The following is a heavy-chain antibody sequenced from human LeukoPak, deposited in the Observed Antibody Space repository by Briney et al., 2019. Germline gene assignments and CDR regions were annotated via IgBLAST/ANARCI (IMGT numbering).Heavy chain of an antibody. Sequence: PSETLSLTCAVHGGSFTGSYWSWIHQPPGKGLEWIGEINHSEITNSNPSLKSRVTISVDASKNQFSLKLSSVTAADTAVYYCARKKGVADNTSPKMYYYYYGLDVWGQGTTVTVSS. CDR1: GGSFTGSY. V-gene: IGHV4-34*01. D-gene: IGHD1-14*01. J-gene: IGHJ6*02. CDR3: ARKKGVADNTSPKMYYYYYGLDV. CDR2: INHSEIT.